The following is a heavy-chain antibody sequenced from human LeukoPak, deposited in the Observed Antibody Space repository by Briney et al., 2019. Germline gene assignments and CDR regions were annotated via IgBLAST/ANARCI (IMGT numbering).Heavy chain of an antibody. V-gene: IGHV3-23*01. Sequence: GGSLRLSCTASGFTFSTYAMTGLRHAPGKGVEGVSNICGSGGVTYYADSVKGRFTISRDNSKNTLYLQMNSLRAEDTAVYYCAKLSGGRCYPSISYWGQGTLVTVSS. CDR3: AKLSGGRCYPSISY. CDR1: GFTFSTYA. J-gene: IGHJ4*02. D-gene: IGHD2-15*01. CDR2: ICGSGGVT.